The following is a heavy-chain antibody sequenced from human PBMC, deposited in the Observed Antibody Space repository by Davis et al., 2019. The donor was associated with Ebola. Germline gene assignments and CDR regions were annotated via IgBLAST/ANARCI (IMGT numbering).Heavy chain of an antibody. V-gene: IGHV4-34*01. CDR1: GGSFSGYY. Sequence: MPGGSLRLSCAVYGGSFSGYYWSWIRQPPGKGLEWIGEINHSGSTNYNPSLKSRVTISVDTSKNQFSLQLSSVTAADTAVYYCARRPHLSSGYLVRYFDYWGQGTLVTVSS. CDR2: INHSGST. CDR3: ARRPHLSSGYLVRYFDY. J-gene: IGHJ4*02. D-gene: IGHD3-22*01.